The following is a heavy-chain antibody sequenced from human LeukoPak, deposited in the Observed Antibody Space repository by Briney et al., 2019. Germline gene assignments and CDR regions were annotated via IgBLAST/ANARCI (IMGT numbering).Heavy chain of an antibody. D-gene: IGHD6-6*01. CDR1: GGSISSYY. J-gene: IGHJ6*02. V-gene: IGHV4-59*01. Sequence: SETLSLTCTVSGGSISSYYWSWIRQPPGKGLEWIGYIYYSGSTNYNPSLKSRVTISVDTSKNQFSLKLSSVTAADTAVYYCAREIAALSYYYYGMDVWGQGTTVTVSS. CDR2: IYYSGST. CDR3: AREIAALSYYYYGMDV.